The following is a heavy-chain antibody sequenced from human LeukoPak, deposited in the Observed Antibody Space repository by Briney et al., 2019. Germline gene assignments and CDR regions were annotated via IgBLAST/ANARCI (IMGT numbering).Heavy chain of an antibody. D-gene: IGHD6-13*01. CDR3: ARHPSGRQLANFDY. J-gene: IGHJ4*02. Sequence: GESLKISCKGSGYSFTNYWIGWVRQMPGKGLEWMGIIYPGDSDTRNSPSFQGQVTISADKSISTAYLQWSSLKASDTAMHYCARHPSGRQLANFDYWGQGTLVTVSS. V-gene: IGHV5-51*01. CDR2: IYPGDSDT. CDR1: GYSFTNYW.